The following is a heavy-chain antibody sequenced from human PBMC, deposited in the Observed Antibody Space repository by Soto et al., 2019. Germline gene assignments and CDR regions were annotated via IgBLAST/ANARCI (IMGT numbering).Heavy chain of an antibody. J-gene: IGHJ4*02. CDR1: GGSFSGYY. D-gene: IGHD2-2*01. V-gene: IGHV4-34*01. Sequence: QVQLQQWGAGLLKPSETLSLTCAVYGGSFSGYYWSWIRQPPGKGLEWIGEINHSGSTNYNPSLKSRVTISVDTSKNQFSLKLSSVTAADTAMYYCARGGLRVPAASLYFDYWGQGTLVTVSS. CDR3: ARGGLRVPAASLYFDY. CDR2: INHSGST.